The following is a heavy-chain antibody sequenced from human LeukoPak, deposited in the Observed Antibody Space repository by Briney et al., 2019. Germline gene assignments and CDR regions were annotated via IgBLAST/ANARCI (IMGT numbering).Heavy chain of an antibody. CDR3: AKDPYDILTGYYWYF. D-gene: IGHD3-9*01. CDR2: ISGSGGST. CDR1: GFTFSGYA. Sequence: PGGSLRLSCAASGFTFSGYAMSWVRQAPGKGLEWVSAISGSGGSTYYADSVKGRFTISRDNSKNTLYLQMNSLRAEDTAVYYCAKDPYDILTGYYWYFWGQGTLVTVSS. J-gene: IGHJ4*02. V-gene: IGHV3-23*01.